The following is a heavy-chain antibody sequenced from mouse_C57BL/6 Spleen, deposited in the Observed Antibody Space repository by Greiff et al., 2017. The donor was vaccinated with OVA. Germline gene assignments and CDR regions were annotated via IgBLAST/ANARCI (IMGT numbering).Heavy chain of an antibody. D-gene: IGHD1-1*01. V-gene: IGHV1-69*01. J-gene: IGHJ4*01. CDR2: LDPSDSYT. CDR1: GYTFTSYW. CDR3: ARCYGSSYYAMDY. Sequence: QVQLQQPGAELVMPGASVKLSCKASGYTFTSYWMHWVKQRPGQGLEWIGELDPSDSYTNYNQKFKGKSTLTVDKSSSTAYMQLSSLTSEDSAVYYCARCYGSSYYAMDYWGQGTSVTVSS.